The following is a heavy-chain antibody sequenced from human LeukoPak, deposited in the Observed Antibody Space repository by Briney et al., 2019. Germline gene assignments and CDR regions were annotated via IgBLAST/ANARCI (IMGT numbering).Heavy chain of an antibody. CDR1: GFTFDDYA. Sequence: GGSLRLSCAASGFTFDDYAMHWVRQAPGKGLEWVSGISWNSGSIGYADSVKGRFTISRDNAKNSLYLQMNSLGAEDTALYYCAKSRDSFDYCYYGMDVWGQGTTVTVSS. D-gene: IGHD5-24*01. V-gene: IGHV3-9*01. CDR2: ISWNSGSI. CDR3: AKSRDSFDYCYYGMDV. J-gene: IGHJ6*02.